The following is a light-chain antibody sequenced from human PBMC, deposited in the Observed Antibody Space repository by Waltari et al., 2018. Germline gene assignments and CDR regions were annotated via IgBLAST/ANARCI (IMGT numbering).Light chain of an antibody. CDR1: SSNIGSNY. CDR2: RNN. Sequence: QSVLTQPPSASGTPGQRVTISCSGSSSNIGSNYVYWYQQLPGTAPKLLIYRNNPRPSGVPYRFSGSKSGTSASLAISGLRSEDEADYYCAAWDDSLMWVFGGGTKLTVL. CDR3: AAWDDSLMWV. J-gene: IGLJ3*02. V-gene: IGLV1-47*01.